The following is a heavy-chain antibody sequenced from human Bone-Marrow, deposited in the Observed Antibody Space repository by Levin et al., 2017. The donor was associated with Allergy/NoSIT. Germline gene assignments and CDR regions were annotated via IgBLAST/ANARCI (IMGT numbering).Heavy chain of an antibody. D-gene: IGHD4/OR15-4a*01. CDR1: GFPFRSYS. Sequence: LSLTCAASGFPFRSYSMNWVRQAPGRGLEWVSYISGSSGSISYADSVKGRFTISRDNAKNSLYLQMNSLRDEDTAVYYCAGPLTMDAFDTWGQGTVVTVSS. J-gene: IGHJ3*02. CDR2: ISGSSGSI. V-gene: IGHV3-48*02. CDR3: AGPLTMDAFDT.